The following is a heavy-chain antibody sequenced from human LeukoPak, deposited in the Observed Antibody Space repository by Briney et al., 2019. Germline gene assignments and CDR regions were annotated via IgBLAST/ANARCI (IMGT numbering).Heavy chain of an antibody. J-gene: IGHJ4*02. CDR1: GFTFSSYW. CDR3: ASTSGWYEPIDY. Sequence: GGSLRLSCAASGFTFSSYWMHWVRQAPGKGLVWVSRIDSEGSSTSYADSVKGRFTISRDNAKNRLYVQMNSLRVEDTAVYYCASTSGWYEPIDYWGQGTLVTVSS. D-gene: IGHD6-19*01. CDR2: IDSEGSST. V-gene: IGHV3-74*01.